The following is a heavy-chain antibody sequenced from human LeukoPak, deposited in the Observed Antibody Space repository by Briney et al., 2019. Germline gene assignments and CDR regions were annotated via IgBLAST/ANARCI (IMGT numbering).Heavy chain of an antibody. Sequence: SETLSLTCTVSGGSISSYYWSWIRQPPGKGLEWIGYIYYSGSINYNPSLKSRVTISVDTSKNQFSLKLSSVTAADTAVYFCARHSPAAGTSTAMDVWAKGPRSPSP. CDR2: IYYSGSI. D-gene: IGHD6-13*01. CDR1: GGSISSYY. CDR3: ARHSPAAGTSTAMDV. V-gene: IGHV4-59*08. J-gene: IGHJ6*02.